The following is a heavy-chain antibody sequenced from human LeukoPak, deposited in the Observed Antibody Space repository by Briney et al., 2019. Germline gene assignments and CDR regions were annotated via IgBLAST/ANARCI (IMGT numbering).Heavy chain of an antibody. CDR1: GGSXXSYY. V-gene: IGHV4-59*01. Sequence: SLXXXXSGGSXXSYYWSWIRQPPGKGLEWIGYIYYSGSTNYNPSLKSRVTISVDTSKNQFSLKLSSVTAADTAVYYCARVATVEFDPWGQGTLVTVSS. D-gene: IGHD4-17*01. J-gene: IGHJ5*02. CDR2: IYYSGST. CDR3: ARVATVEFDP.